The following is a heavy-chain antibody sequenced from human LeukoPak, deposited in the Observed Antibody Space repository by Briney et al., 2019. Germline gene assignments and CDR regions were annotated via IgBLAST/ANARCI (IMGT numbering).Heavy chain of an antibody. CDR1: GFTFSSYS. CDR3: ARVRNYAYYYYGMDV. V-gene: IGHV3-21*01. CDR2: ISSSSSYI. D-gene: IGHD4-11*01. Sequence: GGSLRLSCAASGFTFSSYSMNWVRQAPGKGLEWVSSISSSSSYIYYADSVKGRFTISRDNAKNSLYLQMNSLRAEDTAVYYCARVRNYAYYYYGMDVWGQGTTVTVSS. J-gene: IGHJ6*02.